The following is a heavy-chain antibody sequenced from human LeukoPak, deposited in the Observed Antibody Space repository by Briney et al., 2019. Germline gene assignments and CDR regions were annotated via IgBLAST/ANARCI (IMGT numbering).Heavy chain of an antibody. Sequence: KTGGSLRLSCAASGFTFSDYYMSWIRQPPGKGLEWIGSIYHSGSTYYNPSLKGRVTISVDTSKNQFSLKLSSVIAADTAVYYCARLTYYYYYYMDVWGKGTTVTISS. CDR3: ARLTYYYYYYMDV. V-gene: IGHV4-38-2*01. CDR2: IYHSGST. J-gene: IGHJ6*03. CDR1: GFTFSDYY.